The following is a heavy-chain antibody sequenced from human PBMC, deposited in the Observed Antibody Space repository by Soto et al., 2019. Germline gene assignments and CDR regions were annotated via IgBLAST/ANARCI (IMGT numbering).Heavy chain of an antibody. CDR1: GGTFSSYA. Sequence: QVQLVQSGAEVKKPGSSVKVSCKASGGTFSSYAISWVRQAPGQGLEWMGGIIPIFGTANYAQKFQGRVTITADKSTSTAYIELSSLRSEDTAVYYCAGLGGGGSSSAFDIWGQGTMVTVSS. CDR3: AGLGGGGSSSAFDI. CDR2: IIPIFGTA. J-gene: IGHJ3*02. D-gene: IGHD2-15*01. V-gene: IGHV1-69*06.